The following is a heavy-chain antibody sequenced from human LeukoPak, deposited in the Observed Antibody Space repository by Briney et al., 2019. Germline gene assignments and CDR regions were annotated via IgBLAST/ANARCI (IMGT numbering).Heavy chain of an antibody. J-gene: IGHJ4*02. D-gene: IGHD3-9*01. V-gene: IGHV3-23*01. Sequence: GGSLRLSCAASGFTFSTYAMSWVRQAPGKGLEWVSAISGSGGSTYYADSVKGRFTISRDNSKNTLYLQMNSLRAEDTAVYYCAKDFYYDILTGYNYFDYWGQGTLVTVSS. CDR3: AKDFYYDILTGYNYFDY. CDR1: GFTFSTYA. CDR2: ISGSGGST.